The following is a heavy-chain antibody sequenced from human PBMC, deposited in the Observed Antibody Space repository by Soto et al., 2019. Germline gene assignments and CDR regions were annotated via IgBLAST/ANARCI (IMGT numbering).Heavy chain of an antibody. J-gene: IGHJ6*02. D-gene: IGHD1-7*01. V-gene: IGHV3-48*02. CDR1: GFTFSSYS. CDR2: ISSSSSTI. Sequence: GGSLRLSCAASGFTFSSYSMNWVRQAPGKGLEWVSYISSSSSTIYYADSVKGRFTISRDNAKNSLYLQMNSLRDEDTAVYYCARRQLELHPDQPYYYYYYGMDVWGQGTTVTVSS. CDR3: ARRQLELHPDQPYYYYYYGMDV.